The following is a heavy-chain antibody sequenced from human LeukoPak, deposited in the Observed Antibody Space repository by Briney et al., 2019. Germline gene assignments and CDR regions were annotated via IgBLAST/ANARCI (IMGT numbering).Heavy chain of an antibody. J-gene: IGHJ5*02. CDR3: ARAKYNGNSDWFDP. D-gene: IGHD1-26*01. CDR1: GFTFSSYE. Sequence: GGSLRLSCAASGFTFSSYEMNWVRQAPGKGLEWVSYISSNGSPIFYADSVKGRFTISRDNARNSLYLQMNSLRDEDTAVYYCARAKYNGNSDWFDPWGQGTLVTVSS. V-gene: IGHV3-48*03. CDR2: ISSNGSPI.